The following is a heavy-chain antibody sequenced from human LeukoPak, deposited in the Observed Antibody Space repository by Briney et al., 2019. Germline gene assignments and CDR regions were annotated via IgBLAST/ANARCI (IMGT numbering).Heavy chain of an antibody. D-gene: IGHD3-9*01. CDR2: IYSGGST. J-gene: IGHJ6*02. Sequence: GGSLRLSCGASGFTVSSNYMSWVRQAPGKGLEWVSVIYSGGSTYYADSVKGRFTISRDNSKNTLYLQMNSLRAEDTAVYYCAKDSRLTDFTYYYGMDVWGQGTTVTVSS. CDR3: AKDSRLTDFTYYYGMDV. CDR1: GFTVSSNY. V-gene: IGHV3-66*01.